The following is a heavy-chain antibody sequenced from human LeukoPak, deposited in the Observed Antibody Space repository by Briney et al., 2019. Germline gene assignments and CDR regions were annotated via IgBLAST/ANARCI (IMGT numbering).Heavy chain of an antibody. Sequence: SVKVSCKASGGTFSSYAISWVRQAPGQGLEWMGGIIPIFGTANYAQKFQGRVTITADESTSTVYMELSSLRSEDTAVYYCASEGSYDSDYGIDYWGQGTLVTVSS. CDR1: GGTFSSYA. J-gene: IGHJ4*02. D-gene: IGHD4-17*01. CDR2: IIPIFGTA. V-gene: IGHV1-69*13. CDR3: ASEGSYDSDYGIDY.